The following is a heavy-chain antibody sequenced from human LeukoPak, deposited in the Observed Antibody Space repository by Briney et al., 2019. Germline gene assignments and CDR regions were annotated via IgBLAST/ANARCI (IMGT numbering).Heavy chain of an antibody. D-gene: IGHD1-26*01. V-gene: IGHV3-7*01. CDR3: AREGPGASSFDY. Sequence: GGTLRLSCAASGFTSSTYWVTWARQAPGQGREWGAIIKPVGSQTSSVASVTGRFTISRENAKNSMYLQMNSLRAEDTAVYYCAREGPGASSFDYWGQETLVTVSS. J-gene: IGHJ4*02. CDR2: IKPVGSQT. CDR1: GFTSSTYW.